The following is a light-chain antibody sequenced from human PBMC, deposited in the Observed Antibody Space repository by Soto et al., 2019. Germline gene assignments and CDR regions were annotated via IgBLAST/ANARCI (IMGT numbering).Light chain of an antibody. J-gene: IGKJ2*01. V-gene: IGKV4-1*01. CDR2: SAS. CDR1: RSVFYSPNSKNY. CDR3: QHYYECPHT. Sequence: DFVMTQSPASLSVSLPERATIPSWSSRSVFYSPNSKNYLAWYQQKPGQPLKLLISSASTRESGVPDRSSGSGSGTDFTLTIDSLQAEDLALYYCQHYYECPHTFGQGTNLEIK.